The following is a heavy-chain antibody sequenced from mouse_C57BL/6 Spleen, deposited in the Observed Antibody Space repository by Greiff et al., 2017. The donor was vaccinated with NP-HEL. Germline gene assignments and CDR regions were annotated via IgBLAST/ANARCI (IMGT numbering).Heavy chain of an antibody. CDR3: ARSALYYAMDY. J-gene: IGHJ4*01. V-gene: IGHV1-82*01. CDR2: IYPGDGDT. Sequence: VKLQESGPELVKPGASVKISCKASGYAFSSSWMNWVKQRPGKGLEWIGRIYPGDGDTNYNGKFKGKATLTADKSSSTAYMQLSSLTSEDSAVYFCARSALYYAMDYWGQGTSVTVSS. CDR1: GYAFSSSW.